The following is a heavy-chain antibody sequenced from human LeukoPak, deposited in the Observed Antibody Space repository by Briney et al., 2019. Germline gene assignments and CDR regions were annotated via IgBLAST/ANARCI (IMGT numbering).Heavy chain of an antibody. Sequence: PSETLSLTCTVSGGSISSYYWSWIRQPPGKGLEWIGYIYYSGSTNYNPSLKSRVTISVDTSKNQFSLKLSSVTAADTAVYYCARSHYYDTSGHLVAYDIWGQGTTVPVSS. CDR3: ARSHYYDTSGHLVAYDI. CDR1: GGSISSYY. V-gene: IGHV4-59*01. D-gene: IGHD3-22*01. J-gene: IGHJ3*02. CDR2: IYYSGST.